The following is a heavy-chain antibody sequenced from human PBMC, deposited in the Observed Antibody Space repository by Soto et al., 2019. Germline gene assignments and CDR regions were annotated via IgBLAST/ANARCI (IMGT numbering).Heavy chain of an antibody. V-gene: IGHV3-33*01. CDR1: GFTFSSYG. J-gene: IGHJ6*02. CDR2: IWYDGSNK. D-gene: IGHD4-4*01. CDR3: ARDGHDYSNYSHYYYYGMDV. Sequence: QVQLVESGGGVVQPGRSLRLSCAASGFTFSSYGMHWVRQAPGKGLEWVAVIWYDGSNKYYADSVKGRFTISRDNSKNMLYLQMNSLRAEDTAVYYCARDGHDYSNYSHYYYYGMDVWGQGTTVTVSS.